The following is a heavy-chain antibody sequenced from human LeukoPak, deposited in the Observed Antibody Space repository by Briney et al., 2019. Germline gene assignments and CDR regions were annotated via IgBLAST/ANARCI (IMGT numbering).Heavy chain of an antibody. J-gene: IGHJ4*02. CDR2: IYYSGRT. CDR1: GGSISSGDYY. V-gene: IGHV4-30-4*01. D-gene: IGHD6-13*01. CDR3: ASLAISAAGSH. Sequence: SETLSLTCTVSGGSISSGDYYWSWIRQPPGKGLEWIGYIYYSGRTYYNPSLKSRVTISVDTSKNQFSLKLSSVTAADTAVYYCASLAISAAGSHWGQGTLVTVSS.